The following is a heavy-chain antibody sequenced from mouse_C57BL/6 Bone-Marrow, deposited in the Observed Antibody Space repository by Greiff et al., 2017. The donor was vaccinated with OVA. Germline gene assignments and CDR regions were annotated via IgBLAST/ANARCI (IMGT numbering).Heavy chain of an antibody. CDR2: IYPGSGST. J-gene: IGHJ4*01. V-gene: IGHV1-55*01. CDR1: GYTFTSYW. D-gene: IGHD2-3*01. CDR3: ARSGDYDGYSY. Sequence: VQLQQPGAELVKPGASVKMSCKASGYTFTSYWITWVKQRPGQGLAWIGDIYPGSGSTNYNEKFKGKATLTVDKSSSTAYMELNSLTSEDSAVYYCARSGDYDGYSYWGQGTSVTVSA.